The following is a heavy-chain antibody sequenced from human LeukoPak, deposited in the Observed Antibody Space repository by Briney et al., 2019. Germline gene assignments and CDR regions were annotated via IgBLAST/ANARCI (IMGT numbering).Heavy chain of an antibody. CDR2: IGTAGDT. Sequence: GGSLRLSCAASGFTFSSYDMHWVRHATGKGLEWVSAIGTAGDTYYPGSVKGRFTISRENAKNSLYLQMNSLRAGDTAVYYCARDLSSYGMDVWGQGTTVTVSS. CDR3: ARDLSSYGMDV. J-gene: IGHJ6*02. V-gene: IGHV3-13*01. D-gene: IGHD6-6*01. CDR1: GFTFSSYD.